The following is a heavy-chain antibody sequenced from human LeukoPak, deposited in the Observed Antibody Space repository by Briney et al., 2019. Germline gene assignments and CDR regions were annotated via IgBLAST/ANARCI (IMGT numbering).Heavy chain of an antibody. CDR3: ARGWFGEKHAFDI. CDR1: GGSISSYY. J-gene: IGHJ3*02. V-gene: IGHV4-59*01. D-gene: IGHD3-10*01. CDR2: IYYGGST. Sequence: PSETLSLTCTVSGGSISSYYWSWIRQPPGKGLEWIGYIYYGGSTNYNPSLKSRVTISVDTSKNQFSLKLSSVTAADTAVYYCARGWFGEKHAFDIWGQGTMVTVS.